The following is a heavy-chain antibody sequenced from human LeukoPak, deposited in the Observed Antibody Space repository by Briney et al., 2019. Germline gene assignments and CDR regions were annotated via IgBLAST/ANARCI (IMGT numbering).Heavy chain of an antibody. V-gene: IGHV4-39*01. CDR2: IYYSGST. CDR3: ARERVQLCFLDY. J-gene: IGHJ4*02. CDR1: GGSISSSSYY. Sequence: SETLSLTCTVSGGSISSSSYYWGWIRQPPGKGLEWIGSIYYSGSTYYNPSLKSRVTISVDTSKNQFSLKLSSVTAADTAVYYCARERVQLCFLDYWGQGTLVSISS. D-gene: IGHD1-1*01.